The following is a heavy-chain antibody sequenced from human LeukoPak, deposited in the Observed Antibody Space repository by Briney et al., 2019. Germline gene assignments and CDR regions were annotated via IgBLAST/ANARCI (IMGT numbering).Heavy chain of an antibody. Sequence: GGSLRLSCAASGFTFSSYAMSWVRQAPGKGLEWVSSISSSSSYIYYADSVKGRFTISRDNAKNSLYLQMNSLRAEDTAVYYCARVGAGYYYDSSGYITHWGQGTLVTVSS. CDR3: ARVGAGYYYDSSGYITH. D-gene: IGHD3-22*01. CDR2: ISSSSSYI. J-gene: IGHJ4*02. V-gene: IGHV3-21*01. CDR1: GFTFSSYA.